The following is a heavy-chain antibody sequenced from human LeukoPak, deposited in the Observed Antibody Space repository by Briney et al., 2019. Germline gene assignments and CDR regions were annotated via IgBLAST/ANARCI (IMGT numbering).Heavy chain of an antibody. D-gene: IGHD3-3*01. V-gene: IGHV4-39*07. CDR2: IYYSGST. Sequence: SETLSLTCIVSGGSISSSSYYWGWIRQPPGKGLEWIGSIYYSGSTYYNPSLKSRVTISVDTSKNQFSLKLSSVTAADTAVYYCAREKELTIFGVVIHDAFDIWGQGTMVTVSS. J-gene: IGHJ3*02. CDR3: AREKELTIFGVVIHDAFDI. CDR1: GGSISSSSYY.